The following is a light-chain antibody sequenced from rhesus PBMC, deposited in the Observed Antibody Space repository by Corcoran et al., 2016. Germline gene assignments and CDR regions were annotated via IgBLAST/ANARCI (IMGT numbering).Light chain of an antibody. CDR3: QQGNSNPLT. CDR2: YAN. Sequence: DIQMSQSPSSLSASVGDRVTITCRASQSISSYLNWYQQKPGKAPKLLIYYANSLASGVPSRFSGSGSGTELTLTISSLQPEDFATYYCQQGNSNPLTFGGGTKVELK. V-gene: IGKV1-32*02. CDR1: QSISSY. J-gene: IGKJ4*01.